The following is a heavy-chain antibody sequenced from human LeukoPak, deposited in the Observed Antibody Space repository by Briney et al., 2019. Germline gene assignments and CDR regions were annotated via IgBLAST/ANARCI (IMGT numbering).Heavy chain of an antibody. D-gene: IGHD3-22*01. CDR1: GGSISSYY. V-gene: IGHV4-59*01. CDR3: AREGIDSSGYALDY. Sequence: SETLSLTCTVSGGSISSYYWSWVRQPPGKGLEWIGYIYYSGSTNYYPSLKSRVTISVDTSKNQFSLKLSSVTAADTAVYYCAREGIDSSGYALDYWGQGTLVTVSS. CDR2: IYYSGST. J-gene: IGHJ4*02.